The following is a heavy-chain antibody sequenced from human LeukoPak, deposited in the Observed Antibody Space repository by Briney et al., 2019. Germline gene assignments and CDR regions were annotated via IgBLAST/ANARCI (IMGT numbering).Heavy chain of an antibody. J-gene: IGHJ5*02. CDR1: GGTFSSYA. CDR2: IIPILGIA. CDR3: ARDPNPGRYYYGSGSYYKRIDWFDP. D-gene: IGHD3-10*01. Sequence: SVKVSCKASGGTFSSYAISWVRQAPGQGLEWMGRIIPILGIANYAQKFQGRVKITADKSTSTAYMELSSLRSEDTAVYYCARDPNPGRYYYGSGSYYKRIDWFDPWGQGTLVTVSS. V-gene: IGHV1-69*04.